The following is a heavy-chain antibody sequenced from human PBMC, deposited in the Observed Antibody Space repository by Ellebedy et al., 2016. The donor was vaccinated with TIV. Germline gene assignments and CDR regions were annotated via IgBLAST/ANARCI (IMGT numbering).Heavy chain of an antibody. V-gene: IGHV1-18*04. CDR3: ARDRDGSSSSDFQH. D-gene: IGHD6-6*01. J-gene: IGHJ1*01. Sequence: AASVKVSCKASGYTFTTYGITWVRQAPGRGPEWMGWIGTYEGNTKYAQKLRGRVTMTRDTSTSTAYMELRSLRSDDTAVYYCARDRDGSSSSDFQHWGPGTLVTVSS. CDR2: IGTYEGNT. CDR1: GYTFTTYG.